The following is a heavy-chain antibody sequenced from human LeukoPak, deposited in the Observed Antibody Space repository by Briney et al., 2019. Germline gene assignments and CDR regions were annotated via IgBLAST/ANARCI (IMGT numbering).Heavy chain of an antibody. D-gene: IGHD3-9*01. CDR3: ARAAGLRYFDWLFLFDY. J-gene: IGHJ4*02. V-gene: IGHV4-39*07. Sequence: SETLSLTCTVSGGSINSSNSLWGWIRQPPGKGLQWIGSLYYGGDTYYNPSLKSRVTISVDTSKNQFSLKLSSVTAADTAVYYCARAAGLRYFDWLFLFDYWGQGTLVTVSS. CDR1: GGSINSSNSL. CDR2: LYYGGDT.